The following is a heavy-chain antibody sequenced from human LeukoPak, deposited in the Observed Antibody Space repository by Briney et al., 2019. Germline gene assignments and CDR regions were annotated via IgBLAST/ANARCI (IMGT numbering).Heavy chain of an antibody. V-gene: IGHV3-23*01. CDR1: GFTFSSYA. Sequence: GGSLRLSCAASGFTFSSYAMSWVRQAPGKGLEWVSAISGSGGSTYYADSVKGRFTISRDNSKSTLYLQMNSLRAEDTAVYYCAKKQVQLWLPTYFDYWGQGTLVTVSS. CDR2: ISGSGGST. J-gene: IGHJ4*02. CDR3: AKKQVQLWLPTYFDY. D-gene: IGHD5-18*01.